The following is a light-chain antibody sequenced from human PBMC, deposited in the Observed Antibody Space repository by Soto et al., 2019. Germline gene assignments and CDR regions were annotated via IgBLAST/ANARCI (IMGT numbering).Light chain of an antibody. Sequence: ETVLTQSPGTLSLSPGERVTLSCRASQSVCSRCLAWYQQKPGQSPRLLIYGASSRATGIPDRFSGSGSGTDFTXTXXRLEPEDFAVYYCQHYGTTPWTFGQGTKVGIK. J-gene: IGKJ1*01. CDR3: QHYGTTPWT. CDR1: QSVCSRC. V-gene: IGKV3-20*01. CDR2: GAS.